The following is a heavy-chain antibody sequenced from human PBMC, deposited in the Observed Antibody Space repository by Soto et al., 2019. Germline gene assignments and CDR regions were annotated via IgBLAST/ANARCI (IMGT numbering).Heavy chain of an antibody. V-gene: IGHV3-53*04. CDR2: IYSGGST. Sequence: EVQLVESGGGVVQPGGSLRLSCAASGFTVRTNYMSWVRQAPGKGLEWVSVIYSGGSTYYADSVKGRFTISRDNSKNTLYLQMNSLRPEDTAVYYCARPTYYYDTSGWNVWGQGTTVTVSS. D-gene: IGHD3-22*01. J-gene: IGHJ6*02. CDR3: ARPTYYYDTSGWNV. CDR1: GFTVRTNY.